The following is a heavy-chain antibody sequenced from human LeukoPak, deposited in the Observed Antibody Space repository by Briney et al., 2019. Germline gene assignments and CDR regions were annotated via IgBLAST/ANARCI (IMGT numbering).Heavy chain of an antibody. CDR3: ARAFSAWPHVFDI. J-gene: IGHJ3*02. Sequence: SETLSLTCTVSGGYMSTYYWGWVRQPPGKGLEWIGYISYSGSTTYHPSLNSRVTISLDTSKNQFSLMVTSVTAADTAVYFCARAFSAWPHVFDIWGRGTMVTVSS. CDR1: GGYMSTYY. V-gene: IGHV4-59*01. D-gene: IGHD6-19*01. CDR2: ISYSGST.